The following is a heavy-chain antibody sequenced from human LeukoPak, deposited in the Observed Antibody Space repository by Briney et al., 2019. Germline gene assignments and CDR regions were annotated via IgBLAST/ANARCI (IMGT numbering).Heavy chain of an antibody. V-gene: IGHV3-73*01. CDR3: TRSYTVPPDNWFDP. D-gene: IGHD2-2*02. J-gene: IGHJ5*02. CDR1: GFTFSGSA. Sequence: GGSLRLSCAASGFTFSGSAMYWVRQASGKGLEWVGRIRSKANRYATAYAASVKGRFTISRDESKNTAYLQMNSLKTEDTAMYYCTRSYTVPPDNWFDPWGQGTLVTVSS. CDR2: IRSKANRYAT.